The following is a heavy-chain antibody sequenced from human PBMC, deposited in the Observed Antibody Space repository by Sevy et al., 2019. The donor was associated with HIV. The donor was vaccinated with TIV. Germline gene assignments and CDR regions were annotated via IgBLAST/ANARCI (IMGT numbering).Heavy chain of an antibody. CDR1: GYSISSGYY. J-gene: IGHJ4*02. CDR2: IYHSGST. V-gene: IGHV4-38-2*02. CDR3: ARDVADCSGGSCYGGYFDY. Sequence: SETLSLTCTVSGYSISSGYYWGWIRQPPGKGLEWIGSIYHSGSTYYNPSLKSRVTISVDTSKNQFSLKLSSVTAADTAVYYCARDVADCSGGSCYGGYFDYWGQGTLATVSS. D-gene: IGHD2-15*01.